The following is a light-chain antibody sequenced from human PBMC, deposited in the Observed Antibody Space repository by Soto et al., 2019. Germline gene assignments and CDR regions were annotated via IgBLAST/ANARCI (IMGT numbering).Light chain of an antibody. CDR1: GSGIGPAFH. V-gene: IGLV1-40*01. J-gene: IGLJ1*01. CDR2: ANS. Sequence: QSVLTQPPSVSGAPGQRVTISCTGSGSGIGPAFHVHWYQQLPGTAPQLLIYANSNRPSGVPDRFPGSKSGTSASLAIAGLQAEDEADYYCQSYDSSLGGSVFETGTKVTVL. CDR3: QSYDSSLGGSV.